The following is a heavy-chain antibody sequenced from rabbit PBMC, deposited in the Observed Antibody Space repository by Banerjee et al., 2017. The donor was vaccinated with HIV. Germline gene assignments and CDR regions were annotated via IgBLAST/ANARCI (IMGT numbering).Heavy chain of an antibody. CDR1: GFSFSSSYW. V-gene: IGHV1S45*01. J-gene: IGHJ4*01. Sequence: QEQLEESGGDLVKPEGSLTLTCTASGFSFSSSYWICWVRQAPGKGLEWIACIYPDTAGTWYASWAKGRFTISKTSSTTVTLRMTGLTAADTATYFCARWAPNSNYDSFKLWGPGTLVTVS. CDR3: ARWAPNSNYDSFKL. D-gene: IGHD8-1*01. CDR2: IYPDTAGT.